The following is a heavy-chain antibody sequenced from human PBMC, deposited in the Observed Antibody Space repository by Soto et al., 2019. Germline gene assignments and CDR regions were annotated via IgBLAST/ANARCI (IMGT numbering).Heavy chain of an antibody. V-gene: IGHV4-30-2*01. Sequence: QLQLQESGSGLVKPSQTLSLTCAVSGGSISSGGYSWSWIRQPPGKGLEWIGYIYHSGSTYYNPSPNSRAHTSVDKSKTQFALKLSSVTAADTAVYYCARTVSMGRGVTGGWFDPWGQGTLVTVSS. CDR1: GGSISSGGYS. CDR3: ARTVSMGRGVTGGWFDP. J-gene: IGHJ5*02. CDR2: IYHSGST. D-gene: IGHD3-10*01.